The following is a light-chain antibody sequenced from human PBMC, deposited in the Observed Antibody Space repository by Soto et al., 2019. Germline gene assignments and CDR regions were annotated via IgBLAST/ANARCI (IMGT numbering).Light chain of an antibody. CDR2: EVS. CDR1: SSDVGGYNR. Sequence: QSALTQPPSVSGSPGQSVTISCTGTSSDVGGYNRVSWYQQPPDTAPKVMIYEVSNRPSGVPDRFSGSKSGNTASLTISGLQAEDEADYYCCSFTTSSTYVFGTGTKVNVL. V-gene: IGLV2-18*02. CDR3: CSFTTSSTYV. J-gene: IGLJ1*01.